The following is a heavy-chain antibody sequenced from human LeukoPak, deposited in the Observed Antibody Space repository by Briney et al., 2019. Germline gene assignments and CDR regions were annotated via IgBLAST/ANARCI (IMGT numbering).Heavy chain of an antibody. CDR1: GFTFSNAW. Sequence: GGSLRLSCAASGFTFSNAWMRWVRQAPGKGLEWVGRIKSKINGDTTDYAAPVKGRFTISRDDSKNTLDLQMNSLTCEDTAVYYCITDLRWEVPPFDYWGQGTLVTVSS. CDR2: IKSKINGDTT. V-gene: IGHV3-15*01. D-gene: IGHD1-26*01. CDR3: ITDLRWEVPPFDY. J-gene: IGHJ4*02.